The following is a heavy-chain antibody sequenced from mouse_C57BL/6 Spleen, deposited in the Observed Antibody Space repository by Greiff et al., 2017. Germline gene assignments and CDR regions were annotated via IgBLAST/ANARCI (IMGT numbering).Heavy chain of an antibody. CDR2: INPNNGGT. CDR3: SRRFITGYFDV. Sequence: EVQLQQSGPELVKPGASVKISCKASGYTFTDYYMNWVKQSPGKSLEWIGDINPNNGGTSYNQKFKGKATLTVDKSSSTAYMELRSLTSEDSAVYYCSRRFITGYFDVWGTGTTVTVSS. CDR1: GYTFTDYY. D-gene: IGHD1-1*01. J-gene: IGHJ1*03. V-gene: IGHV1-26*01.